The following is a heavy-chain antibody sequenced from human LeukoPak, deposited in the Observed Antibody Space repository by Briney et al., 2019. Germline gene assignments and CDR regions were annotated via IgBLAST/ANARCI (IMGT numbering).Heavy chain of an antibody. D-gene: IGHD4-17*01. V-gene: IGHV4-59*01. CDR3: ARMNYGDYGSYYGMDV. Sequence: PSETLSLTCTVSGGAISSYSWSWVRQPPAKGLQWIADIYYGGSTKYNPSLKSRVTISVDRAKNQFSLKLNSVTAADTAMYYCARMNYGDYGSYYGMDVWGKGTTVTVSS. CDR2: IYYGGST. J-gene: IGHJ6*04. CDR1: GGAISSYS.